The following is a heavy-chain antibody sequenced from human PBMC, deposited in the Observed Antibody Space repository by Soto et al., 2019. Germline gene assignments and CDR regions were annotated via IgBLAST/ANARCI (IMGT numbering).Heavy chain of an antibody. CDR3: ARAKDMVVVVAATPFDY. V-gene: IGHV3-30-3*01. J-gene: IGHJ4*02. D-gene: IGHD2-15*01. CDR1: GFTFSSYA. Sequence: QVQLVESGGGVVQPGRSLRLSCAASGFTFSSYAMHWVRQAPGKGLEWVAVISYDGSNKYYADSVKGRFTISRDNSKNTLYLEMNSMRAEDTAVYYCARAKDMVVVVAATPFDYWGQGTLVTVSS. CDR2: ISYDGSNK.